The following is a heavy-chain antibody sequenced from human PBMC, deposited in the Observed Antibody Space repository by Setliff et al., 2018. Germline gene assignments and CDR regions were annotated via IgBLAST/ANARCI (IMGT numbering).Heavy chain of an antibody. J-gene: IGHJ4*01. V-gene: IGHV4-4*07. CDR3: ARAREGGFLEWAPFDF. CDR1: ADLILDHW. CDR2: VYSDGNT. Sequence: PSETLSLTCSVSADLILDHWWTWIRQPAGKGLEWIGQVYSDGNTKYNPSLSNRVTISVDRSSNQFSLELSSVNAADTAVYYCARAREGGFLEWAPFDFWGRGMQVTVSS. D-gene: IGHD3-3*01.